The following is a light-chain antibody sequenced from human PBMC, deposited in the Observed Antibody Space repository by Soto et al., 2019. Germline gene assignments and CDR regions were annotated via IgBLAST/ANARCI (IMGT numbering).Light chain of an antibody. Sequence: QSVLTQPPSASGTPGRRVTISCFGSSSNIGSNYVYWYQKLPGTAPKLLIYRNNQRPSGVPDRFSGSKSGTSASLAISGLRSEDEADYYCAAWDDSLTGVFGGGTKLTVL. CDR2: RNN. V-gene: IGLV1-47*01. J-gene: IGLJ3*02. CDR3: AAWDDSLTGV. CDR1: SSNIGSNY.